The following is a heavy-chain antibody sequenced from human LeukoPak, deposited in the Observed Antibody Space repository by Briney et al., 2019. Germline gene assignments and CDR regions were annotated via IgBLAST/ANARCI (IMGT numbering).Heavy chain of an antibody. CDR2: IYYSGGT. Sequence: SETLSLTCTVSGGSISSHYWSWIRQPPGKGLEWIGYIYYSGGTNYNPSLKSRVTISVDTSKNQFSLKLSSVTAADTAVYYCARVLSGSYHLDYWGQGTLVTVSS. V-gene: IGHV4-59*11. J-gene: IGHJ4*02. D-gene: IGHD1-26*01. CDR1: GGSISSHY. CDR3: ARVLSGSYHLDY.